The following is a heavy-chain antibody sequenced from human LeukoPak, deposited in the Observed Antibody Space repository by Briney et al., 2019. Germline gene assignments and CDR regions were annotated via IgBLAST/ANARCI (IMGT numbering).Heavy chain of an antibody. V-gene: IGHV1-18*01. J-gene: IGHJ3*01. Sequence: ASVKVSCKASGYDFVSYGISWVRQAPGQGLEWMAWMSPHNGGRKFAERIQDRVTLSTDTSTNTAYMDLRSLRSDDTGIYYRARDRGYRPDTFDVWGQGTTVIVSS. CDR3: ARDRGYRPDTFDV. CDR1: GYDFVSYG. D-gene: IGHD3-22*01. CDR2: MSPHNGGR.